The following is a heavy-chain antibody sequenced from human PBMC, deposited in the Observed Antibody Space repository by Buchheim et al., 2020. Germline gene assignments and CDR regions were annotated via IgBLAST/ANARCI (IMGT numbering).Heavy chain of an antibody. CDR3: AKDQGSLGFIVATIGDYYYYGMDV. Sequence: QVQLVESGGGVVQPGRSLRLSCAASGFTFSSYGVHWVRQAPGKGLEWVAVISYDGSNKYYADSVKGRFTISRDNSKNTLYLQMNSLRAEDTAVYYCAKDQGSLGFIVATIGDYYYYGMDVWGQGTT. CDR1: GFTFSSYG. J-gene: IGHJ6*02. V-gene: IGHV3-30*18. D-gene: IGHD5-12*01. CDR2: ISYDGSNK.